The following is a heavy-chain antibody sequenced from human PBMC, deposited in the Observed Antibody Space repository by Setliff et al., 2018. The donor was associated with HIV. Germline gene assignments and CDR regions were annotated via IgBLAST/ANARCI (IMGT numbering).Heavy chain of an antibody. D-gene: IGHD6-19*01. Sequence: GASVKVSCKAPGDTFTTYFMHWVRQAPGQGLEWMGIINLSSGATTYAQRFQGRVTMTSDTSTSTVYMELSSLTSEDTAVYYCARDRSSGWSFYYGMDVWGQGTTVTVS. V-gene: IGHV1-46*01. CDR3: ARDRSSGWSFYYGMDV. J-gene: IGHJ6*02. CDR1: GDTFTTYF. CDR2: INLSSGAT.